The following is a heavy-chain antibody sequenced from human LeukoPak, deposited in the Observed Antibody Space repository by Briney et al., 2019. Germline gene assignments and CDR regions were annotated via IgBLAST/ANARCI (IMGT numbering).Heavy chain of an antibody. CDR1: GGTFSSYA. CDR3: ARTESFTMIAGGDFDY. Sequence: EASVKVSCKASGGTFSSYAISWVRQAPGQGLEWMGGIIPIFGTANYAQKFQGRVTITADKSTSTAYMELSSLRSEDTAVYYCARTESFTMIAGGDFDYWGQGTLVTVSS. J-gene: IGHJ4*02. V-gene: IGHV1-69*06. CDR2: IIPIFGTA. D-gene: IGHD3-22*01.